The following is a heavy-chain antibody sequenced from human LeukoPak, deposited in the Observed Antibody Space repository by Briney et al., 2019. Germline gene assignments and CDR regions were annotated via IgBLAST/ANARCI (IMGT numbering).Heavy chain of an antibody. CDR2: ISWNSGSI. J-gene: IGHJ3*02. D-gene: IGHD2-2*01. V-gene: IGHV3-9*03. Sequence: GGSLRLPCAASGFTFDDYAMHWVRQAPGKGLEWVSGISWNSGSIGYADSVKGRFTISRDNAKNSLYLQMNSLRAEDMALYYCAKGFYCSSTSCHDAFDIWGQGTMVTVSS. CDR3: AKGFYCSSTSCHDAFDI. CDR1: GFTFDDYA.